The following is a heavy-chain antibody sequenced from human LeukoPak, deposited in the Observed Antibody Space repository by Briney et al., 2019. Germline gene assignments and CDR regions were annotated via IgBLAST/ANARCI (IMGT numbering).Heavy chain of an antibody. CDR2: IKHSGST. V-gene: IGHV4-34*01. CDR1: GGSFSGYY. Sequence: RPSETLSLTCAVYGGSFSGYYWSWIRQPPGKGLEWIGEIKHSGSTNYNPSLKSRVTISVDTSKNQFSLKLSSVTAADTAVYYCARVADSNIAAPYSYWGQGTLVTVSS. J-gene: IGHJ4*02. CDR3: ARVADSNIAAPYSY. D-gene: IGHD6-13*01.